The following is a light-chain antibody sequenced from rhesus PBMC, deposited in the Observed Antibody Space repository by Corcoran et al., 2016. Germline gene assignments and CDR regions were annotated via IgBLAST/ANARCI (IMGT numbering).Light chain of an antibody. CDR2: DAF. Sequence: DIQMTPSPSSLSASVGDTVPITCQASQGISKYLAWYQQKPGNAPKLLIYDAFTLQSGVPSRFSGSGSGTEFTLTISSLQPEDFATYYCQQHNSYPLTFGGGTKVDLK. CDR1: QGISKY. V-gene: IGKV1-25*01. J-gene: IGKJ4*01. CDR3: QQHNSYPLT.